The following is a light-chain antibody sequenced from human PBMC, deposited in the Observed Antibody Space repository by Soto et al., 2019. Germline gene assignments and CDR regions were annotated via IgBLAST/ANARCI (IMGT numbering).Light chain of an antibody. Sequence: QSALTQPPSASGSPGSSVTISCTGPSRDVCGYDYVSWVQQHPGKAPKLIIYEVTKRPSGVPDRFSASKSGNTASLTVSGLQADDDADYYCSSFVAGNNYWVFGGVTQLTVL. CDR3: SSFVAGNNYWV. CDR1: SRDVCGYDY. J-gene: IGLJ3*02. CDR2: EVT. V-gene: IGLV2-8*01.